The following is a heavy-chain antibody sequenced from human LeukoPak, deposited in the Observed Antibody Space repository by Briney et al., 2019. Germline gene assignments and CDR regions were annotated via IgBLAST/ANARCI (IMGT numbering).Heavy chain of an antibody. CDR2: IYYSGST. CDR1: GGSISSGDYY. D-gene: IGHD1-26*01. J-gene: IGHJ5*02. Sequence: SETLSLTCTVSGGSISSGDYYWSWIRQPPGKGLEWIGYIYYSGSTYYNPSLKSRVTISVDTSKNQFSLKLSSVTAADTAVYYCARDRVEEWEGNWFDPWGQGTLVTVSS. V-gene: IGHV4-30-4*01. CDR3: ARDRVEEWEGNWFDP.